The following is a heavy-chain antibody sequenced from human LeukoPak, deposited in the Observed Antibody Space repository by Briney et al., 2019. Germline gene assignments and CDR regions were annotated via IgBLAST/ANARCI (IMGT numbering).Heavy chain of an antibody. Sequence: ASVKVSCKASGYDFTKYAVQWVRQAPGQRLEWMGWIDAGNGRTKYSQDFQGRVTITRDTSASMAYMELSSLRSDDMAVYYCAAYDSSGYFKYWGQGTLVTVSS. D-gene: IGHD3-22*01. V-gene: IGHV1-3*03. CDR3: AAYDSSGYFKY. CDR1: GYDFTKYA. CDR2: IDAGNGRT. J-gene: IGHJ4*02.